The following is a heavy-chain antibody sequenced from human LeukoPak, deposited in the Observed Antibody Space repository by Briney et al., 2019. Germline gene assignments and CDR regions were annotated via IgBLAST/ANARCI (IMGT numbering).Heavy chain of an antibody. Sequence: ASVKVSCKASGYTFTSYAMHWVRQAPGQRLEWMGWINAGNGNTKYSQEFQGRVTITRDTSASTAYMELSSLRSEDMAVYYCARVLRGSGWYGSAGYWGQGTLVTVSS. CDR2: INAGNGNT. CDR3: ARVLRGSGWYGSAGY. D-gene: IGHD6-19*01. CDR1: GYTFTSYA. V-gene: IGHV1-3*03. J-gene: IGHJ4*02.